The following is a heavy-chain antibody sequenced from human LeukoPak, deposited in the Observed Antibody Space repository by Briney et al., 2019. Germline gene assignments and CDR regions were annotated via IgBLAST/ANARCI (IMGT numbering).Heavy chain of an antibody. D-gene: IGHD6-13*01. Sequence: GESLKISCKGSGYSFTSYWIGWVRQMPGKGLEWMGIIYPGDSETRYSPSFKGQVTISADKSISTAYLQWSSLKASDTAMYYCARPIAAAGTDYYFDLWGRGTLVTVSS. CDR1: GYSFTSYW. J-gene: IGHJ2*01. CDR3: ARPIAAAGTDYYFDL. CDR2: IYPGDSET. V-gene: IGHV5-51*01.